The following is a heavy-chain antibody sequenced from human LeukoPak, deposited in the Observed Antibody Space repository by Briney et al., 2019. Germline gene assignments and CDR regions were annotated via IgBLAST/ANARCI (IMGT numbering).Heavy chain of an antibody. Sequence: PGGSLRLSCAASGFTFSDYYMSWIRQAPGKGLEWVSYISSSGSTIYYADSVKGRFTISRDNAKNSLYLQMNSPRAEDTAVYYCARAETRYCTSTSCYKLDYWGQGTLVTVSS. CDR2: ISSSGSTI. CDR3: ARAETRYCTSTSCYKLDY. CDR1: GFTFSDYY. V-gene: IGHV3-11*04. J-gene: IGHJ4*02. D-gene: IGHD2-2*02.